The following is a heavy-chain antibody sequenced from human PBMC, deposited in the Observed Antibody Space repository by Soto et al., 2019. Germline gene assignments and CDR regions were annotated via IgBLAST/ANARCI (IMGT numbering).Heavy chain of an antibody. Sequence: SETLSLACTVSGGSISSGGYYWSWIRQHPGKGLEWIGYIYYSGSTYYNPSLKSRVTISVDTSKNQFSLKLSSVTAADTAVYYCARDRGVSGYRWFDPGAREPWSPSPQ. D-gene: IGHD3-22*01. CDR1: GGSISSGGYY. J-gene: IGHJ5*02. V-gene: IGHV4-31*03. CDR3: ARDRGVSGYRWFDP. CDR2: IYYSGST.